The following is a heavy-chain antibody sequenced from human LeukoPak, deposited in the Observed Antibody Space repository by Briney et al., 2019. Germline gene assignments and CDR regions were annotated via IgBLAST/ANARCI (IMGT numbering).Heavy chain of an antibody. CDR2: TYGDGGT. Sequence: PGGSLRLSCAASGFTVSSSYMTWVRQAPGKGLEWVSVTYGDGGTYYADSVKGRFVVSRDISKNTLYLQMNSLRAEDTALYYCAKSHYAGIAYWGQGTLVTVSS. CDR1: GFTVSSSY. D-gene: IGHD4-23*01. V-gene: IGHV3-66*01. J-gene: IGHJ4*02. CDR3: AKSHYAGIAY.